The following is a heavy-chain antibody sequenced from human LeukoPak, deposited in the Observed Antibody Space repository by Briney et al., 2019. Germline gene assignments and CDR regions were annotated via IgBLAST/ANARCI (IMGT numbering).Heavy chain of an antibody. CDR1: GGSISSGSYY. V-gene: IGHV4-61*02. J-gene: IGHJ3*02. CDR3: ARTPYYYGSGSYRGAFDI. D-gene: IGHD3-10*01. CDR2: IYTSGST. Sequence: SETLSLTCTVSGGSISSGSYYWSWIRQPAGKGLEWIGRIYTSGSTNYNPSLKSRVTISVDTSKNQFSLKLSSVTAAGTAVYYCARTPYYYGSGSYRGAFDIWGQGTMDTVSS.